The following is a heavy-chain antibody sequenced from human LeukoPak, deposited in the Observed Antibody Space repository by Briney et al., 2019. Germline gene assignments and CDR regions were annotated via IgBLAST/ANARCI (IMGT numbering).Heavy chain of an antibody. D-gene: IGHD3-9*01. CDR2: MNPNSGNT. V-gene: IGHV1-8*02. CDR1: GYTFTGYY. J-gene: IGHJ4*02. Sequence: ASVKVSCKASGYTFTGYYMHWVRQAPGQGLEWMGWMNPNSGNTGYAQKFQGRVTMTRNTSISTAYMELSSLRSEDTAVYYCARGIWYYDILTGYYYFDYWGQGTLVTVSS. CDR3: ARGIWYYDILTGYYYFDY.